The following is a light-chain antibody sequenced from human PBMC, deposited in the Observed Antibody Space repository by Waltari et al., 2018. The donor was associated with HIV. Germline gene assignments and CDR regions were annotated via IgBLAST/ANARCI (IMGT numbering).Light chain of an antibody. CDR1: QAIADN. CDR2: AAS. Sequence: AVQMTQSPSSVSASTGDRLTITCRASQAIADNLVWYQQKPGGAPNLLIYAASTLQSGVPLRFNGSGSGTEFTLTISCLQSEDFAIYFCQQYHSYPRTFGQGTRVEI. J-gene: IGKJ1*01. V-gene: IGKV1-8*01. CDR3: QQYHSYPRT.